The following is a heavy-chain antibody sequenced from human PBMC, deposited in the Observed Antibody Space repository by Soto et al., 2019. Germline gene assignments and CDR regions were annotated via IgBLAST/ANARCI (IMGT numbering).Heavy chain of an antibody. J-gene: IGHJ5*02. CDR3: ARGLYYDFWSGYYPFDP. V-gene: IGHV4-38-2*01. CDR1: GYSISSGYY. Sequence: PSETLSLTCAVSGYSISSGYYWGWIRQPPGKGPEWIGSIYHSGSTYYNPSLKSRVTISVDTSKNQFSLKLSSVTAADTAVYYCARGLYYDFWSGYYPFDPWGQGTLVTVSS. D-gene: IGHD3-3*01. CDR2: IYHSGST.